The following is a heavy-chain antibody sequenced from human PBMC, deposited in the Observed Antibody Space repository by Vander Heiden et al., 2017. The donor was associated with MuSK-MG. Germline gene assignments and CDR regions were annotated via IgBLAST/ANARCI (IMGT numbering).Heavy chain of an antibody. CDR1: GFPFSGSA. D-gene: IGHD2-15*01. Sequence: EVQLVESGGGLVQPGGSLKLSCAASGFPFSGSAMHWVRQASGKGLEWVGRIRSKANSYATAYAASVKGRFTISRDDSKNTAYLQMNSLKTEDTAVYYCTSRAKLLLSYYGMDVWGQGTTVTVSS. CDR2: IRSKANSYAT. CDR3: TSRAKLLLSYYGMDV. J-gene: IGHJ6*02. V-gene: IGHV3-73*02.